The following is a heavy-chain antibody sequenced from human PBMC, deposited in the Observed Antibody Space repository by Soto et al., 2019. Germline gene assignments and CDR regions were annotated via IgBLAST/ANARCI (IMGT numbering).Heavy chain of an antibody. CDR1: GFTFSSYT. CDR3: AKAIYSTVTNYYYYYMDV. D-gene: IGHD4-17*01. CDR2: ISGSGGST. V-gene: IGHV3-23*01. Sequence: GGSLRLSCAASGFTFSSYTMSWVRQAPGKGLEWVSAISGSGGSTYYADSVKGRFTISRDNSKNTLYLQMNSLRAEDTAVYYCAKAIYSTVTNYYYYYMDVWGKGTTVTVSS. J-gene: IGHJ6*03.